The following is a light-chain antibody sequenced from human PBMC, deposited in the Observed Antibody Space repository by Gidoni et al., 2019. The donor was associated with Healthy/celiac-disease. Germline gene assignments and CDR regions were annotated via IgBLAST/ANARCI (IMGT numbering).Light chain of an antibody. CDR3: QAWDSSTATV. CDR1: KLGDKY. V-gene: IGLV3-1*01. Sequence: SYELTQPPSVSVSPGQTASITCSGDKLGDKYACWYQQKPGQSPVLVIYQDSKRPSGLPERFSGSNSGNTATLTISGTQAMDEADYYCQAWDSSTATVFGGGTKLTVL. J-gene: IGLJ2*01. CDR2: QDS.